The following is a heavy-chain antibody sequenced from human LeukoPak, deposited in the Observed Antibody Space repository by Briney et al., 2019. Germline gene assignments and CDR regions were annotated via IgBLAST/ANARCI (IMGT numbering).Heavy chain of an antibody. V-gene: IGHV1-18*01. CDR2: ISAYNGNT. CDR1: GYTLTSYG. CDR3: ARDQPLRGSTAFDY. Sequence: ASVKVSCKASGYTLTSYGISWVRQAPGQGLEWMGWISAYNGNTNYAQKLQGRVTMTTDTSTSTAYMELRSLRSDDTAVYYCARDQPLRGSTAFDYWGQGTLVTVSS. D-gene: IGHD2-15*01. J-gene: IGHJ4*02.